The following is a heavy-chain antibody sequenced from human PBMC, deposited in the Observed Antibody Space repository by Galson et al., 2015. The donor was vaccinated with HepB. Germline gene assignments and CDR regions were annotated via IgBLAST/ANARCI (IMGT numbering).Heavy chain of an antibody. D-gene: IGHD3-3*01. CDR2: ISYDGSNK. J-gene: IGHJ4*02. V-gene: IGHV3-30*03. Sequence: SLRLSCAASGFTFSSYGMHWVRQAPGKGLEWVAVISYDGSNKYYADSVKGRFTISRDNSKNTLYLQMNSLRAEDTAVYYCARWSGSNAFDYWGQGTLVTVSS. CDR3: ARWSGSNAFDY. CDR1: GFTFSSYG.